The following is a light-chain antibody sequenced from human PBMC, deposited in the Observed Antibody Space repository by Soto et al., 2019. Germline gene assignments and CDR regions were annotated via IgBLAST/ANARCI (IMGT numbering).Light chain of an antibody. J-gene: IGLJ1*01. CDR2: EVG. V-gene: IGLV2-14*01. CDR3: SSCTSSSTCV. CDR1: SSDVGGYNY. Sequence: QSALTQPASVSGSPGQSITISCTGTSSDVGGYNYVSWYLQHPGKAPKLLIYEVGYRPSGVSNRFSGSKSGNTASLTISGLQADDEADYYCSSCTSSSTCVFGTGTKVTVL.